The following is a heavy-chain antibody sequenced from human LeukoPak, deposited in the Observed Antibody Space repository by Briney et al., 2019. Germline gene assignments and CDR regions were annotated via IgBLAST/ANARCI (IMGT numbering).Heavy chain of an antibody. J-gene: IGHJ4*02. CDR1: GYTFTGYY. CDR2: INPNSGGT. Sequence: ASVKVSCKASGYTFTGYYMHWVRQAPGQGLEWMGWINPNSGGTNYAQKFQGRVTMTRDTSITTAYMELRRMRSDDTAVYYSARDTYYYGSGSYPYFDYWGQGTLVTVSS. V-gene: IGHV1-2*02. D-gene: IGHD3-10*01. CDR3: ARDTYYYGSGSYPYFDY.